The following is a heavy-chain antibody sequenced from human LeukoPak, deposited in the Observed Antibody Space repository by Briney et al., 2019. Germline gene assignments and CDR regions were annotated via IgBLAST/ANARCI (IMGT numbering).Heavy chain of an antibody. D-gene: IGHD3-16*01. Sequence: ASVKVSCKGSGYTFTGYYMHWVRQAPGQGLEWMGRINPNSGGTNYAQKFQGRVTMTRDTSISTAYMELSRLRSDDTAVYYCARDSARNYDYVWGSFAFDIWGQGTMVTVSS. CDR3: ARDSARNYDYVWGSFAFDI. CDR2: INPNSGGT. CDR1: GYTFTGYY. J-gene: IGHJ3*02. V-gene: IGHV1-2*06.